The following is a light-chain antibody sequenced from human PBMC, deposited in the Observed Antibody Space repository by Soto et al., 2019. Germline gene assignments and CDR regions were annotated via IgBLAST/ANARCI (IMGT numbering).Light chain of an antibody. CDR3: QRRSKWPSWT. J-gene: IGKJ1*01. CDR2: YEX. Sequence: ILLTQSPGNLSLSPGESDTLSCRASQIVRSNCLACYEHKPGQAPRLLXYYEXNRATGVAVRFSGTGSGRDFTLTISRLEPEYFAVSYCQRRSKWPSWTVGQGTKVDIK. CDR1: QIVRSN. V-gene: IGKV3-11*02.